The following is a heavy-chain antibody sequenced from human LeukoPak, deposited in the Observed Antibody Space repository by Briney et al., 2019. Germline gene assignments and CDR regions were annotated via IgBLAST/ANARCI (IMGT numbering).Heavy chain of an antibody. CDR1: GFSFSSYA. Sequence: GVSLRLSCSASGFSFSSYAMSWVRQSPGKGREWVSGIIHSGDVAFYVDSVKGRFTISRDNSKGTLYLQMSSLRAEDTAMYYCVKDETVSGVNYFASWGQGTLVTVSS. J-gene: IGHJ4*02. D-gene: IGHD3-10*01. CDR3: VKDETVSGVNYFAS. CDR2: IIHSGDVA. V-gene: IGHV3-23*01.